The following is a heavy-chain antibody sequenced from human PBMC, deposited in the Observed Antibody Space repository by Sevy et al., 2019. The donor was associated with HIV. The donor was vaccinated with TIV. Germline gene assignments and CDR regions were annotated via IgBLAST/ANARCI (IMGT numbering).Heavy chain of an antibody. D-gene: IGHD1-26*01. CDR1: GFTFSSYA. V-gene: IGHV3-23*01. CDR2: ISGSGGST. J-gene: IGHJ4*02. Sequence: GGSLRLYCAASGFTFSSYAMSWVRQAPGKGLKWVSAISGSGGSTYYADSVKGRFTISRDNSKNTLYLQMNSLRAEDTAVYYCAKGVGATPSIFDYWGQGTLVTVSS. CDR3: AKGVGATPSIFDY.